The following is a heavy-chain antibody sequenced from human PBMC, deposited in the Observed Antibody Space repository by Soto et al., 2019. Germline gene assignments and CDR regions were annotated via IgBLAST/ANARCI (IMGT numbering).Heavy chain of an antibody. Sequence: GGSLRLSCAASGFTFSSYAMSWVRQAPGKGLEWVSAISGSGGSTYYADSVKGRFTISRDNSKNTLYLQMNSLRAEDTAVYYCAKLITSSGWYAGLDPWGQGTLVTVSS. CDR3: AKLITSSGWYAGLDP. CDR2: ISGSGGST. D-gene: IGHD6-19*01. CDR1: GFTFSSYA. V-gene: IGHV3-23*01. J-gene: IGHJ5*02.